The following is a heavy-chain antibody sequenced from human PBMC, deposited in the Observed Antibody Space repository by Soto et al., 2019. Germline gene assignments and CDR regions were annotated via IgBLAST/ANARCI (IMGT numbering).Heavy chain of an antibody. CDR2: ISYSGVT. J-gene: IGHJ6*03. D-gene: IGHD3-3*01. CDR1: GGSISGYY. V-gene: IGHV4-59*01. Sequence: SETLSLTCTISGGSISGYYWSWIRQPPGKGLEWIGYISYSGVTNYNPSLKSRVTISVDTSKKQFSLKVSSVTAVDTALYYCARDQIKSGSAGYSYYMDVWGNGTTVTVSS. CDR3: ARDQIKSGSAGYSYYMDV.